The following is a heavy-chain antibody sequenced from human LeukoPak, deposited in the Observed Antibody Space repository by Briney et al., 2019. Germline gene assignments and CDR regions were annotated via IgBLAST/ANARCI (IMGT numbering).Heavy chain of an antibody. V-gene: IGHV3-7*04. Sequence: PGGSLRLSCAASGFTFSTYWMTWVRQAPGKGLEWVANMNQDGSEKDYVDSVKGRFTISRDNAKNSVYLQMNSLRAEDTAVYYCARGSKGVPGLDYWGQGTLVTVSS. D-gene: IGHD3-10*01. CDR1: GFTFSTYW. J-gene: IGHJ4*02. CDR3: ARGSKGVPGLDY. CDR2: MNQDGSEK.